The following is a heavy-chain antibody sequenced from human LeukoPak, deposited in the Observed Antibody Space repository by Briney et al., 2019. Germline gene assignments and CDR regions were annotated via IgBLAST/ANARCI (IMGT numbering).Heavy chain of an antibody. CDR1: GGSISSGGYY. CDR3: ARYCSSTNCYKGGFDP. V-gene: IGHV4-31*03. CDR2: IYYSGST. D-gene: IGHD2-2*02. Sequence: PSQTLSLTCTVSGGSISSGGYYWSWIRQHPGKGLEWIGYIYYSGSTYSNPSLKSRVTISVDTSKNRFSLNLSSVTAADTAVYYCARYCSSTNCYKGGFDPWGQGTLVTVSS. J-gene: IGHJ5*02.